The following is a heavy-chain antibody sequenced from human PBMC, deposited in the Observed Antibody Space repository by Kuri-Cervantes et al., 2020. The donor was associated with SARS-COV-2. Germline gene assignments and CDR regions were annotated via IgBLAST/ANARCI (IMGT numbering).Heavy chain of an antibody. CDR2: ISWDGGST. V-gene: IGHV3-43D*03. J-gene: IGHJ4*02. D-gene: IGHD3-10*01. Sequence: GGSLRLSCAASGFTFDDYAMHWVRQAPGKGLEWVPLISWDGGSTYYADSVKGRFTISRDNSKNSLYLQMNSLRAEDTALYYCAKASWFGELFIDYWGQGTLVTVSS. CDR3: AKASWFGELFIDY. CDR1: GFTFDDYA.